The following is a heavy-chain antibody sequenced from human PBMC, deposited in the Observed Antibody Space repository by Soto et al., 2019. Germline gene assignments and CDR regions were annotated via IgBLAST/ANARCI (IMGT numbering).Heavy chain of an antibody. CDR1: GGSISSYF. Sequence: PSEPLSVTCTVSGGSISSYFWSWIRQPPGKGLEWIGYIYYSGSTDYNPSLKSRVTISVDTSKNQFSLKLSSVTAADTAMYYCARPRSSSRKGAFDVWGQGTMVTVSS. CDR2: IYYSGST. V-gene: IGHV4-59*08. CDR3: ARPRSSSRKGAFDV. D-gene: IGHD2-2*01. J-gene: IGHJ3*01.